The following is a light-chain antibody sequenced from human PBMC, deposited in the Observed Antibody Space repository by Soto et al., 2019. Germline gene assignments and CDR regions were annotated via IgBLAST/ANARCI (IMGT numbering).Light chain of an antibody. J-gene: IGLJ1*01. V-gene: IGLV2-14*01. Sequence: QSVLAQPASVSGSPGQSITISCTGSSSDAGGHNYVSWYRQHPGKAPKLMIYEVTKRPSGVSNRFSGSKSGNTASLTISGLQAEDEADYYCSSYTFTSTLYVFGTGTKVTVL. CDR3: SSYTFTSTLYV. CDR2: EVT. CDR1: SSDAGGHNY.